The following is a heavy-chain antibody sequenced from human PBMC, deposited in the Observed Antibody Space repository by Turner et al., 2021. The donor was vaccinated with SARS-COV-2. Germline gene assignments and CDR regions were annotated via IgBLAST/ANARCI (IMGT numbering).Heavy chain of an antibody. CDR2: ISHDGNNK. D-gene: IGHD4-4*01. Sequence: VQLVESGGVLVQPRASLRLSFSAAGFTVSSYGMHWVRQAPGKGREWVEVISHDGNNKYYEDHGKGRFTIDRDNSKNKLYLQRNSLRAEDTDVYYCAKQLALYSNPMYYFDYWGQGTLVTVSS. J-gene: IGHJ4*02. CDR3: AKQLALYSNPMYYFDY. V-gene: IGHV3-30*18. CDR1: GFTVSSYG.